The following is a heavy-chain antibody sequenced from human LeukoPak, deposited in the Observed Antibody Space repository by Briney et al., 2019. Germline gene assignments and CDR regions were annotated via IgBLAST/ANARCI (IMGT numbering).Heavy chain of an antibody. Sequence: SQTLSLTCTVSGGSISSGSYYWSWIRQPAGKGLEWIGRIYTSGSTNYNPSLKSRVTISVDTSKNQFSLKLSSVTAADTAVCYCARDRDYVWGSYHDNWFDPWGQGTLVTVSS. J-gene: IGHJ5*02. CDR3: ARDRDYVWGSYHDNWFDP. D-gene: IGHD3-16*01. CDR2: IYTSGST. CDR1: GGSISSGSYY. V-gene: IGHV4-61*02.